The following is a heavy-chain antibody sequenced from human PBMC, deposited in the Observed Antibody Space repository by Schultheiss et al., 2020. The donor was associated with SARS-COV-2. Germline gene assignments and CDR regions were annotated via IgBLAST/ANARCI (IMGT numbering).Heavy chain of an antibody. CDR1: GFTFSHYA. CDR3: ARAPYDILTGYYYYMDV. D-gene: IGHD3-9*01. J-gene: IGHJ6*03. Sequence: GGSLRLSCVASGFTFSHYAMHWVRQAPGKGLEWVAVIWYDGSNKYYADSVKGRFTISRDNSKNTLYLQMNSLRAEDTAVYYCARAPYDILTGYYYYMDVWGKGTTVTVSS. V-gene: IGHV3-33*08. CDR2: IWYDGSNK.